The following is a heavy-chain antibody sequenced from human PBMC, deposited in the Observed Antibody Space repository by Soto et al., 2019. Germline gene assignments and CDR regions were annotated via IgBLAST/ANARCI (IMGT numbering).Heavy chain of an antibody. V-gene: IGHV3-73*01. CDR2: ISYDGSKANSYAT. CDR1: GFTFSSYA. Sequence: GGSLRLSCAASGFTFSSYAMHWVRQAPGKGLEWVAVISYDGSKANSYATAYAASVKGSFTISRDDSKNTAYLQMNSLKTEDTAVYYCTRPDIVGSLDYWGQGTLVTVSS. J-gene: IGHJ4*02. CDR3: TRPDIVGSLDY. D-gene: IGHD2-21*01.